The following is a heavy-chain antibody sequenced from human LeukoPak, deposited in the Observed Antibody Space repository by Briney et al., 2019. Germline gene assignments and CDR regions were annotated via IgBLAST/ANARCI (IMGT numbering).Heavy chain of an antibody. CDR2: LYSGGDT. Sequence: PGGSLRLSCAASGFTVSSKYMSWVRQAPGKGLEWVSVLYSGGDTYYADSVKGRFTISRDNAKNSLYLQVNSLRAEDTAVYYCAREVAVGIGAYNYWGQGTLVTVSS. CDR1: GFTVSSKY. J-gene: IGHJ4*02. CDR3: AREVAVGIGAYNY. D-gene: IGHD6-13*01. V-gene: IGHV3-66*01.